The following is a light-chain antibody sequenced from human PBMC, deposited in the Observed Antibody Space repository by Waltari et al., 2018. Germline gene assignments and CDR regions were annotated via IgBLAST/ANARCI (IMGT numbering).Light chain of an antibody. V-gene: IGKV2-30*02. CDR3: MQGTHWPYT. CDR2: RVS. Sequence: DAVMTQSPLSLSVTLGQAASISCKASQSLVHSDGNTHLNWFHQRPGQSPRRLIYRVSNRDSGVPDRFSGSGSGTDFTLKINKVEAEDVGIYYCMQGTHWPYTFGQGTKLDIK. J-gene: IGKJ2*01. CDR1: QSLVHSDGNTH.